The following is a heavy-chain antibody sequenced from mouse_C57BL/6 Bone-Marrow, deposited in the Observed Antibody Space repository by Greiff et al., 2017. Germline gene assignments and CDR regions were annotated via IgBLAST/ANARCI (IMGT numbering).Heavy chain of an antibody. J-gene: IGHJ1*03. CDR3: ARKHYYGSSYGYFDV. V-gene: IGHV2-2*01. D-gene: IGHD1-1*01. CDR2: IWSGGST. Sequence: VQLQESGPGLVQPSQSLSITCTVSGFSLTSYGVHWVRQSPGKGLEWLGVIWSGGSTDYNAAFISRLSISKDNSKSQVFFKMNSLQADDTAIYYCARKHYYGSSYGYFDVWGTGTTVTVSS. CDR1: GFSLTSYG.